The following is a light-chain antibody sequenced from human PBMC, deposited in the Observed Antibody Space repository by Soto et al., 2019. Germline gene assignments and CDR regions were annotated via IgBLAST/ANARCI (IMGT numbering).Light chain of an antibody. CDR1: QSVSSN. J-gene: IGKJ1*01. CDR2: GAS. V-gene: IGKV3-15*01. Sequence: EIVMTQSPATLSVSPWERATLSCKASQSVSSNLAWYQQKPGQAPRLLIYGASTRATGIPARFSGSGSGTEFPLTISSLPSEDFAVYYCQQYNNWPEAFGQGTKVEIK. CDR3: QQYNNWPEA.